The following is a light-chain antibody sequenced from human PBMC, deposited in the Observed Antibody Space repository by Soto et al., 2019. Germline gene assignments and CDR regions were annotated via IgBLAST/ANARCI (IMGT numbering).Light chain of an antibody. Sequence: DIQMTKSPSSLSASVGDRVTIPSRASQSIISYLNWYQQKPGKAPKLLIYAASSLQSGVPSRFSGSGSGTDFTLTISSLQPEDFATYYCQQSYSTLRITFGQGTRLEI. CDR3: QQSYSTLRIT. J-gene: IGKJ5*01. CDR2: AAS. V-gene: IGKV1-39*01. CDR1: QSIISY.